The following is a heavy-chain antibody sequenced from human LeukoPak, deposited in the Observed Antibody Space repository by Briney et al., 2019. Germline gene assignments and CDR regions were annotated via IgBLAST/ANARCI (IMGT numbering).Heavy chain of an antibody. CDR1: GGSFSGYY. CDR3: ARGLVVVVAATLYYYFDY. D-gene: IGHD2-15*01. J-gene: IGHJ4*02. CDR2: INHSGST. Sequence: ASETLSLTCAVYGGSFSGYYWSWIRQSPGKGLEWIGEINHSGSTNYNPSLKSRVTISVDTSKNQFSLKLTSVTTADTAVYYCARGLVVVVAATLYYYFDYWGQGNLVTVSS. V-gene: IGHV4-34*01.